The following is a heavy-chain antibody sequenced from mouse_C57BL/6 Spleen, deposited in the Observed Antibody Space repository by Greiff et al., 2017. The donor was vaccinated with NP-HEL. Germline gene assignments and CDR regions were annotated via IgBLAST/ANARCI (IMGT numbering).Heavy chain of an antibody. J-gene: IGHJ1*03. D-gene: IGHD1-1*01. Sequence: VQLKQSGPGLVQPSQSLSITCTVSGFSLTSYGVHWVRQSPGKGLEWLGVIWRGGSTDYNAAFMSRLSITKDNSKSQVFFKMNSLQADDTAIYYCAKSNYGSSYWYFDVWGTGTTVTVSS. CDR1: GFSLTSYG. CDR2: IWRGGST. V-gene: IGHV2-5*01. CDR3: AKSNYGSSYWYFDV.